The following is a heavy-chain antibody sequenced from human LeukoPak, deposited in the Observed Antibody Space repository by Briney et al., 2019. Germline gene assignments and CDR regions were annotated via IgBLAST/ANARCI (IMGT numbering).Heavy chain of an antibody. CDR2: MNPNSGNT. Sequence: SVKVSCKASGYTFTSYDINWVRQATGQGLEWMGWMNPNSGNTGYAQKFQGRVTMSTAYMELSSLRSEDTAVYYCAIRYGSGEKYYYYYYMDVWGKGTTVTVSS. V-gene: IGHV1-8*01. CDR1: GYTFTSYD. CDR3: AIRYGSGEKYYYYYYMDV. D-gene: IGHD3-10*01. J-gene: IGHJ6*03.